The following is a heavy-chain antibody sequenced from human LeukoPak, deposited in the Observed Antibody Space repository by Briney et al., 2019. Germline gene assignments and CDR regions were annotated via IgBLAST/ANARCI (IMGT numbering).Heavy chain of an antibody. V-gene: IGHV1-8*01. CDR1: GYTFTSYD. J-gene: IGHJ5*02. D-gene: IGHD1-26*01. CDR3: ARGIVGVGFAP. Sequence: ASVKLSCKASGYTFTSYDINWVRQATGQGREGRGWMNPNSGNTGYAEKFQGRVTMPRNTSISTAYMELSSVRSEDTAVYYCARGIVGVGFAPWGQGTLVTVSS. CDR2: MNPNSGNT.